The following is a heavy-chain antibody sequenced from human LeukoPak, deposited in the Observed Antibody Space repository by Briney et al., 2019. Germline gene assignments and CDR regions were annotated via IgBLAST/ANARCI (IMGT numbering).Heavy chain of an antibody. Sequence: GESLKISCQASGYTFTAYWIGWVRQLPGRGLEWMGIIYPSDSDTRYSPSFQGQVTISADKSISTAYLQWSSLKASDTAMYYCARQYTGLDYWGQGTLVTVSS. CDR3: ARQYTGLDY. J-gene: IGHJ4*02. CDR2: IYPSDSDT. V-gene: IGHV5-51*01. CDR1: GYTFTAYW. D-gene: IGHD5-18*01.